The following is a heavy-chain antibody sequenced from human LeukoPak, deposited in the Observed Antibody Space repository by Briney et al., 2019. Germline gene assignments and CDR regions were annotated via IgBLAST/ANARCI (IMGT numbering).Heavy chain of an antibody. CDR2: INSDGSST. Sequence: GGSLRLSCAASGFTFSSYWMHWVRQAPGKGLVWVSRINSDGSSTSYADSVKGRFTISRDNAKNSLYLQMNSLRPEDTAVYYCARLWGANYFDYWGQGTLVTVSS. V-gene: IGHV3-74*01. D-gene: IGHD3-16*01. CDR1: GFTFSSYW. CDR3: ARLWGANYFDY. J-gene: IGHJ4*02.